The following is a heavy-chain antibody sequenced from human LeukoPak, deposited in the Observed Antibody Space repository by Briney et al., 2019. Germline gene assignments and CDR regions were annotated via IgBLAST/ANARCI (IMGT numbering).Heavy chain of an antibody. Sequence: ASVKVSCKASGYTFTSYGISWVRQAPGQGLEWMGWISAYNDNTNYAQKLQGRVTMTTDTSTSTAYMELRSLRSDDTAVYYCAREGVTIFGVVTYYGMDVWGQGTTVTVSS. CDR1: GYTFTSYG. V-gene: IGHV1-18*01. CDR3: AREGVTIFGVVTYYGMDV. D-gene: IGHD3-3*01. J-gene: IGHJ6*02. CDR2: ISAYNDNT.